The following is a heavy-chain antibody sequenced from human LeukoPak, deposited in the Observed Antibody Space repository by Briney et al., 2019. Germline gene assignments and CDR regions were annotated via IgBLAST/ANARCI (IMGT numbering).Heavy chain of an antibody. CDR2: IYTSGST. D-gene: IGHD6-6*01. J-gene: IGHJ4*02. CDR1: GGSISSYY. V-gene: IGHV4-4*07. Sequence: PSETLSLTCTVSGGSISSYYWSWIRQPAGKGLERIGRIYTSGSTNYNPSLKSRVTISVDKSKNQFSLKLSSVTAADTAVYYCARERLAARRGAYYFDYWGQGTLVTVSS. CDR3: ARERLAARRGAYYFDY.